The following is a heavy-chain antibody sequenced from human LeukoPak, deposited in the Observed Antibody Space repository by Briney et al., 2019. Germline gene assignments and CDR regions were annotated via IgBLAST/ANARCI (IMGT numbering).Heavy chain of an antibody. D-gene: IGHD3-16*01. CDR2: INTHGSST. V-gene: IGHV3-74*01. CDR3: LAGYYYYYMDV. Sequence: PGRSLRLSCAASGFAFSNYWLRWVRQAPGKGLEWVARINTHGSSTNYADSVKGRFTISRDNAKNTLYLQMTSLSAEDTAVYYALAGYYYYYMDVWGKGTTVTVSS. CDR1: GFAFSNYW. J-gene: IGHJ6*03.